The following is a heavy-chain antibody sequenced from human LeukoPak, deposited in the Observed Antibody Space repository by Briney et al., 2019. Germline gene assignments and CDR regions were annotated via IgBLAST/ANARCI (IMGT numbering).Heavy chain of an antibody. V-gene: IGHV4-30-2*02. CDR2: IYHSGST. D-gene: IGHD6-13*01. J-gene: IGHJ6*03. CDR1: GGSISSGDFY. CDR3: ATWYSSRPGGYYYMDV. Sequence: PSQTLSLTCAVSGGSISSGDFYWDWIRQPPGKGLEWIGYIYHSGSTYYNRSLKSRVTISVDRSKNQFSLKLSSVTAADTAVYYCATWYSSRPGGYYYMDVWGKGTTVTVSS.